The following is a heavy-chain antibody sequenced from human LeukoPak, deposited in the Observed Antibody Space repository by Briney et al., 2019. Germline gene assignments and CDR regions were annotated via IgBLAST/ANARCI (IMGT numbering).Heavy chain of an antibody. J-gene: IGHJ5*02. CDR1: GYTFTGYY. CDR3: ARAYSGYERRFDP. CDR2: INPNSGCT. Sequence: ASVKVSCKASGYTFTGYYMHWVRQAPGQWLEWMGWINPNSGCTNYAQKFQGRVTMTRDTSNSTAYMELSRLRSDDTAVYYCARAYSGYERRFDPWGQGTLVTVSS. V-gene: IGHV1-2*02. D-gene: IGHD5-12*01.